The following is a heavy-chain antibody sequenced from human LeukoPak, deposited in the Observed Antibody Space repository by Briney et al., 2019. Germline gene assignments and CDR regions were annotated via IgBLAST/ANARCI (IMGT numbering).Heavy chain of an antibody. Sequence: TSETLSLTCTVSGGSISSGGYYWSWIRQHPGKGLEWIGYIYYSGSTYYNPSLKSRVTISVDTSKNQFSLKLSSVTAADTAVYYCATEVAADPAHWFDPWGQGTLVTVSS. CDR3: ATEVAADPAHWFDP. J-gene: IGHJ5*02. D-gene: IGHD6-13*01. V-gene: IGHV4-31*03. CDR2: IYYSGST. CDR1: GGSISSGGYY.